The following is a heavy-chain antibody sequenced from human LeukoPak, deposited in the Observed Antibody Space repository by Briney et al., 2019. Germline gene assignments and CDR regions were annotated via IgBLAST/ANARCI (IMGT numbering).Heavy chain of an antibody. J-gene: IGHJ4*02. CDR1: GFTFSSYS. CDR2: ISSSSRYI. CDR3: ARDLFPSTTAYFDY. Sequence: GGTLRLSCAASGFTFSSYSMNWVRQAPGKGLEWVSSISSSSRYIYYADSVKGRFTISRDDAKNSLYLQMNSLRAEDTAVYYCARDLFPSTTAYFDYWGQGTLVTVSS. V-gene: IGHV3-21*01. D-gene: IGHD4-11*01.